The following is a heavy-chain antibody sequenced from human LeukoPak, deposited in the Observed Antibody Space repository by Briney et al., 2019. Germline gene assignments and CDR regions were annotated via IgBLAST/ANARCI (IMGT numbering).Heavy chain of an antibody. CDR3: AKSGILCSSTGCYEDYMDV. Sequence: AGGSLRLSCAASGFTFDDYAMHWVRQAPGKGLEWVSLISWDGGSTYYADSVKGRFTISRDNSKNSLYLQMNSLRAEDTALYYCAKSGILCSSTGCYEDYMDVWGKGTTVTVSS. J-gene: IGHJ6*03. D-gene: IGHD2-2*01. V-gene: IGHV3-43D*03. CDR1: GFTFDDYA. CDR2: ISWDGGST.